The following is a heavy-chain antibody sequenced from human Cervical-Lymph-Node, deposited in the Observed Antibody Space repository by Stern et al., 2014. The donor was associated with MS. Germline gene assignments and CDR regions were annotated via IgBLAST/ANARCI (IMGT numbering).Heavy chain of an antibody. CDR3: ATHRGRVTYYYGMDV. V-gene: IGHV1-24*01. CDR2: FDPQHGET. D-gene: IGHD2-21*02. CDR1: GDTLSEIS. J-gene: IGHJ6*02. Sequence: VQLVQSGAEVKQPGASVKVSCKVSGDTLSEISMHWVRQAPGKGLEWMGGFDPQHGETLYAQKFQGRVTMAEDRSTDTAYMELSSLRSEDTAMYYCATHRGRVTYYYGMDVWGQGTTVTVSS.